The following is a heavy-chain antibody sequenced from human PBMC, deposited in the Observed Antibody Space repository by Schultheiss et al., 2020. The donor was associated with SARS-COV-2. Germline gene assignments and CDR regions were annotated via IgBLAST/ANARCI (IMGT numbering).Heavy chain of an antibody. D-gene: IGHD3-10*01. V-gene: IGHV3-53*01. CDR3: ARATMVRGVRVSLDY. Sequence: GGSLRLSCAASGFTVSSNYMSWVRQAPGKGLEWVSVIYSGGSTYYADSVKGRFTISRDNSKNTLYLQMNSLRAEDTAVYYCARATMVRGVRVSLDYWGQGTLVTVSS. CDR2: IYSGGST. J-gene: IGHJ4*02. CDR1: GFTVSSNY.